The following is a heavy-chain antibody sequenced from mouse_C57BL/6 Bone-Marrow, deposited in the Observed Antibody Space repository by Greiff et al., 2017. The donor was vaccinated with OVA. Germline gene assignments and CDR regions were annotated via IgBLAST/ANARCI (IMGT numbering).Heavy chain of an antibody. Sequence: QVQLQQPGAELVKPGASVKLSCKASGYTFTSYWMQWVKQRPGQGLEWIGEIDPSDSYTNYNQKFKGKATLTVDTSSSTAYMQLSSLTSEGTAVYYGAIADYYGSSYDWYFDVWGTGTTVTVSS. CDR3: AIADYYGSSYDWYFDV. V-gene: IGHV1-50*01. CDR1: GYTFTSYW. J-gene: IGHJ1*03. D-gene: IGHD1-1*01. CDR2: IDPSDSYT.